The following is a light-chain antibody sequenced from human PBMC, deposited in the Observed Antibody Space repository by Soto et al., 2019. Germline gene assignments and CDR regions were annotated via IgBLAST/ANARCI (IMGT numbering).Light chain of an antibody. CDR3: QQYKNWPPIT. J-gene: IGKJ5*01. Sequence: EIVMTQSPATLSVSPGKVATLSCRASQSVSSNLAWYQQKPGQAPRLLIYGASTRATGIPARFSGSGSGTEFTLTISSLQSEDFAVYYCQQYKNWPPITFGQGTRRRL. CDR1: QSVSSN. V-gene: IGKV3-15*01. CDR2: GAS.